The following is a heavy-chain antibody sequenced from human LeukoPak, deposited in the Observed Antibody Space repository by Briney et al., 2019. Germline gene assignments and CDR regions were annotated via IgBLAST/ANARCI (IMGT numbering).Heavy chain of an antibody. D-gene: IGHD3-10*01. CDR3: ARSYPIRDPALDNLFDP. J-gene: IGHJ5*02. Sequence: PGGSLRLSCAVSGFTFSDHYMSWIRQAPGKGLEWVSYIRSSGSTKYYADSVKGRFTISRDNAKNSLYLQMNSLRAEDTAVYYCARSYPIRDPALDNLFDPWGQGTLVTVSS. CDR2: IRSSGSTK. CDR1: GFTFSDHY. V-gene: IGHV3-11*04.